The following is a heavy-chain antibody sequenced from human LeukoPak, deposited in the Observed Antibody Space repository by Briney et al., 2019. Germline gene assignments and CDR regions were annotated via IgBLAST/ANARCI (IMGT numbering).Heavy chain of an antibody. D-gene: IGHD2-8*01. CDR1: GFIFSTYW. J-gene: IGHJ5*02. V-gene: IGHV3-74*01. CDR2: INSDGSST. CDR3: ARARLMNWFDP. Sequence: PGGSLRLSRAASGFIFSTYWMHWVRQAPGKGLVWVSRINSDGSSTNYADSVKGRFIISRDNAKNTLYLQMNSLRADDTAVYYCARARLMNWFDPWGLGTLVIVSS.